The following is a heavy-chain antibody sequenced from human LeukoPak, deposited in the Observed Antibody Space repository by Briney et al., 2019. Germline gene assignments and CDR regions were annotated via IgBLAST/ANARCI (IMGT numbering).Heavy chain of an antibody. V-gene: IGHV1-2*06. Sequence: ASVKVSCKASGSTFTVYYIHWVRQAPGQGLEWMGRISPNSGATNYAQKFQGRVTMTRDTSISTAYMELSRLTSDDSAVYYCARVVTGTGWFDPCGQGTLVTASS. CDR1: GSTFTVYY. CDR3: ARVVTGTGWFDP. J-gene: IGHJ5*02. D-gene: IGHD1-1*01. CDR2: ISPNSGAT.